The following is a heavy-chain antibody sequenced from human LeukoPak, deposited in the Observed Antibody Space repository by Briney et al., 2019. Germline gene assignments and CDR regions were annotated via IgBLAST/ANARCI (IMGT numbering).Heavy chain of an antibody. J-gene: IGHJ4*02. CDR1: GGSISSSSYY. CDR2: IYYSGST. V-gene: IGHV4-39*01. CDR3: ARLSRGYSYGYGFDY. D-gene: IGHD5-18*01. Sequence: SETLSLTCTVSGGSISSSSYYWGWIRQPPGKRLEWIGSIYYSGSTYYNPTLKSRVTISVDTSKNQFSLKLSSVTAADTAVYYCARLSRGYSYGYGFDYWGQGTLVTVSS.